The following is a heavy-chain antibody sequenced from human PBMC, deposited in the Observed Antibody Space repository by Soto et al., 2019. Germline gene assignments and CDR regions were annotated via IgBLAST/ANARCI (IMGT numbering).Heavy chain of an antibody. Sequence: QVQLVQSGAEVKKPGTSVKVSCKASGYTFTNYAFSWVRQAPGQGLEWMGWISAYNGNTNYPQKLQGRVTMTTDTPTRTAYMEMRTLRNDDTAVYFRARGLAAAGSFDGWGQGTLGTVAS. CDR1: GYTFTNYA. J-gene: IGHJ4*02. CDR3: ARGLAAAGSFDG. CDR2: ISAYNGNT. D-gene: IGHD6-13*01. V-gene: IGHV1-18*01.